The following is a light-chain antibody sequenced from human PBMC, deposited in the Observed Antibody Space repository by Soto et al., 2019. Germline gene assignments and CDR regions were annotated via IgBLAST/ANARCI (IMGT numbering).Light chain of an antibody. CDR1: QSISSY. J-gene: IGKJ5*01. Sequence: IQMTQSPSALSASVGDRVTSTCRASQSISSYLNWYQQKPGKAPKLLIYAASSLQSGVPSRFSGSGSGTDFTLTISSLQPEDSATYYCLQDYNYPITFGQGTQLEIK. CDR2: AAS. CDR3: LQDYNYPIT. V-gene: IGKV1-6*01.